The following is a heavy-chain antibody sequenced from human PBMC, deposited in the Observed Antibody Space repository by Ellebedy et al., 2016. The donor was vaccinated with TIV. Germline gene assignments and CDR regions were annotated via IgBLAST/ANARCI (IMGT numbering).Heavy chain of an antibody. D-gene: IGHD5/OR15-5a*01. CDR3: TRDPDGVYDFDH. J-gene: IGHJ4*02. CDR1: GFTLSEFG. Sequence: PEGSLRLSCAASGFTLSEFGMTWVRQAPGKGLEWVSHINSKSDTISYADSVKGRFLISRDIAKNALHLQINSLRAEDTAVYYCTRDPDGVYDFDHWGQGILVTVSS. CDR2: INSKSDTI. V-gene: IGHV3-48*04.